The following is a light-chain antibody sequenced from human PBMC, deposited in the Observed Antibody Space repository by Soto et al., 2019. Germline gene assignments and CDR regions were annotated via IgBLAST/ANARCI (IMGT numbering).Light chain of an antibody. Sequence: EIVMTQSPATPSVSPGERATLSCRASQSVSSNLAWYQQKPGQAPRLLIYGASTRATGIPARFSGSGSGTEFTLTISSLQSEDFAVYYGQQYNNWPPITFGQGTRLEIK. J-gene: IGKJ5*01. CDR2: GAS. V-gene: IGKV3-15*01. CDR3: QQYNNWPPIT. CDR1: QSVSSN.